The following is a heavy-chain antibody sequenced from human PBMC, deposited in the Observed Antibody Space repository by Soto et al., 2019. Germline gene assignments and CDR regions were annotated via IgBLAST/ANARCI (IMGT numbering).Heavy chain of an antibody. Sequence: GGSLRPSFAASEFTFSSYAMTWVGQAPGKGLEWVSAISGSGGSTYYADSVKGRFTISRDDSKNTLYLQMNSLRADDTAVYYCARAAAGIIVGVPAAIRGAFDYWGPGALVTFSS. J-gene: IGHJ4*02. V-gene: IGHV3-23*01. D-gene: IGHD2-2*02. CDR1: EFTFSSYA. CDR2: ISGSGGST. CDR3: ARAAAGIIVGVPAAIRGAFDY.